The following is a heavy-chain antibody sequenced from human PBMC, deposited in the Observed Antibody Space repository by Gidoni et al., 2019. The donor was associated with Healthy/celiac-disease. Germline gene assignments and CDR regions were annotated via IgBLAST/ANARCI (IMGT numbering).Heavy chain of an antibody. CDR3: ARDGNMADDAFDI. D-gene: IGHD1-26*01. J-gene: IGHJ3*02. CDR2: IWYDGSNK. CDR1: GFTFSSYG. V-gene: IGHV3-33*01. Sequence: VQLVESGGGVVQPGRSLRLSCAASGFTFSSYGMHWVRQAPGKGLEWVAVIWYDGSNKYYADSVKGRFTISRDNSKNTLYLQMNSLRAEDTAVYYCARDGNMADDAFDIWGQGTMVTVSS.